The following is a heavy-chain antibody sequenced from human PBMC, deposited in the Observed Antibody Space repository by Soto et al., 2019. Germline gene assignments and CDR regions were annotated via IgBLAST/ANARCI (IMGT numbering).Heavy chain of an antibody. CDR1: GYTFTSYG. Sequence: ASVKVSCKASGYTFTSYGISWVRQAPGQGLEWMGWISAYNGNTNYAQKLQGRVTMTTDTSTSTAYMELRSLRSDDTAVYYCARDLHSGYSYGYLDYWGQGTLVTVSS. CDR2: ISAYNGNT. J-gene: IGHJ4*02. CDR3: ARDLHSGYSYGYLDY. V-gene: IGHV1-18*01. D-gene: IGHD5-18*01.